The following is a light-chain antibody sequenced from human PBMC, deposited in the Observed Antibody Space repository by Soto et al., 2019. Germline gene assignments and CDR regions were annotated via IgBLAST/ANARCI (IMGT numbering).Light chain of an antibody. CDR2: EVN. CDR1: SGDIGAYDY. Sequence: QSALTQPASLSGSPGQSITISRTGTSGDIGAYDYVSWFQQHPGKAPKLMISEVNNRPSGVSNRFSGSKSGNTAYLTISGLQVEDEAEYFCLSFTTTSTHVFGTGTKVTVL. V-gene: IGLV2-14*01. CDR3: LSFTTTSTHV. J-gene: IGLJ1*01.